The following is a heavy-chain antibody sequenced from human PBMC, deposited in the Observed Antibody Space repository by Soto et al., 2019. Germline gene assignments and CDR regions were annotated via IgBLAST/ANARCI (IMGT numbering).Heavy chain of an antibody. CDR3: GRDGPYYYASRMDV. Sequence: EVQLVESGGGLVQPGGSLRLSCVASGIPVSSNYMTWVRQAPGKGLEWVSVLHSGGDTYYANSVKGRFTISRHDSTNTLFLQRNSLTAEDTAVYYCGRDGPYYYASRMDVWGQGTTVTVSS. CDR2: LHSGGDT. J-gene: IGHJ6*02. D-gene: IGHD3-10*01. CDR1: GIPVSSNY. V-gene: IGHV3-53*04.